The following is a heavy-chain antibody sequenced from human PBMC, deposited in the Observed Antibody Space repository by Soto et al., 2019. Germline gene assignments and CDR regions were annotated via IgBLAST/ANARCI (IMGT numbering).Heavy chain of an antibody. Sequence: EVQLVESGGGLVQPGGSLRLSCAASGFTFSNYWMHWVRQAPGKALEWVSRINIDGSHRDYADSVKGRFTISRDDAQNTLYVQMHGLRVEDTAVYYCTRGASSWNGIDFWGQGTLVTVAS. D-gene: IGHD6-13*01. CDR3: TRGASSWNGIDF. CDR1: GFTFSNYW. V-gene: IGHV3-74*01. J-gene: IGHJ4*02. CDR2: INIDGSHR.